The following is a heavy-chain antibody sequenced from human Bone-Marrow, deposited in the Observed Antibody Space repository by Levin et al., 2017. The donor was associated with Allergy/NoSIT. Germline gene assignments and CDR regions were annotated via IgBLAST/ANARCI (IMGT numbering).Heavy chain of an antibody. CDR1: GFTFSSYW. Sequence: PGGSLRLSCAASGFTFSSYWMSWVRQAPGKGLEWVANIKQDGSEKYYVDSVKGRFTISRDNAKNSLYLQMNSLRAEDTAVYYCARDHVAAAGNFDYWGQGTLVTVSS. CDR2: IKQDGSEK. J-gene: IGHJ4*02. CDR3: ARDHVAAAGNFDY. D-gene: IGHD6-13*01. V-gene: IGHV3-7*01.